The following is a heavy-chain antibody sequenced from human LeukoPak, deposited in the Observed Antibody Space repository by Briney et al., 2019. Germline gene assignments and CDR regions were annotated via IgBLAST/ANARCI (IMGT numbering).Heavy chain of an antibody. CDR2: TYYSGST. Sequence: PSQTLSLTCTVSGGSISSGDYYWSWIRQPPGKGLEWIGYTYYSGSTYYNPSLKSRVTISVDTSKNQFSLKLSSVTAADTAVYYCARAITIFGVGPYGMDVWGQGTTVTVSS. CDR1: GGSISSGDYY. V-gene: IGHV4-30-4*01. D-gene: IGHD3-3*01. CDR3: ARAITIFGVGPYGMDV. J-gene: IGHJ6*02.